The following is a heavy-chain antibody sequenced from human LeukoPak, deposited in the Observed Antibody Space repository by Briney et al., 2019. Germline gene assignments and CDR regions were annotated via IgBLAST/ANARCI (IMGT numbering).Heavy chain of an antibody. D-gene: IGHD3-10*01. CDR1: GFAVNTYA. V-gene: IGHV3-33*01. CDR3: ASEIFGSGSYPDF. Sequence: GRSLRPSCAAAGFAVNTYAMHWVRQAPGQGLEWLALIWHDGSHKIYSNSVRGQFTISRDNSKNTVSLQMNNLRPEDTAVYYCASEIFGSGSYPDFWGQGTLVTVSS. J-gene: IGHJ4*02. CDR2: IWHDGSHK.